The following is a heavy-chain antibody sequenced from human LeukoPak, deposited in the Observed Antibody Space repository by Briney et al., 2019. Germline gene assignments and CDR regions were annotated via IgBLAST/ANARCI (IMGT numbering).Heavy chain of an antibody. Sequence: GGSLRLSCAASGFTFSSYAMHWVRQAPGKGLEWVAVISYDGSNNYYADSVKGRFTISRDNSKNTLYLQMNSLRAEDTAVYYCARAPQSQPVVGNYFDYWGQGTLVTVSS. CDR2: ISYDGSNN. J-gene: IGHJ4*02. V-gene: IGHV3-30-3*01. CDR3: ARAPQSQPVVGNYFDY. CDR1: GFTFSSYA. D-gene: IGHD2-15*01.